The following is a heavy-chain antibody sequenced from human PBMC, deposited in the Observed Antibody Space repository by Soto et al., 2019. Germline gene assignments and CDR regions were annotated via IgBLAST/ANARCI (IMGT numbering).Heavy chain of an antibody. CDR1: GYTFTNFG. J-gene: IGHJ4*02. CDR2: ISAYNGNT. D-gene: IGHD3-16*01. V-gene: IGHV1-18*01. CDR3: AGGGTQIVY. Sequence: QVQLVQSGAEVKKPGASVKVSCKASGYTFTNFGISWVRQAPGQGLEWMGWISAYNGNTNYAQNFQGRVTMTTDTSTSRANMEGGRLRDDVTDGYYRAGGGTQIVYLGQGALVTVSA.